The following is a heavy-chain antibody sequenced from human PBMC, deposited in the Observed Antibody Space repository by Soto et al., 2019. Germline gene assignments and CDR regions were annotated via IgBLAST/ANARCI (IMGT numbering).Heavy chain of an antibody. D-gene: IGHD1-1*01. CDR2: IDPSDSYT. CDR3: ARQEGALASDY. CDR1: GYSFTSYW. J-gene: IGHJ4*02. V-gene: IGHV5-10-1*01. Sequence: GESLKISCKGSGYSFTSYWISWVRQMPGKGLEWMGRIDPSDSYTNYRPSFQGHATISADKSINTAYLQWSSLKASDTAMYYCARQEGALASDYRGKGTLVTVSS.